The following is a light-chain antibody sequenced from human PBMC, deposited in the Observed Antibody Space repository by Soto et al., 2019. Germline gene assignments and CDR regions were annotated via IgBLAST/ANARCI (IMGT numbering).Light chain of an antibody. Sequence: QSVLTQPPSVSGAPGQRVTVSCTGSSSNIGAGYDVHWYQQRPGTAPKLLIFGNINRPSGVPDRFSGSKSGTSASLAITGLQAEDEGDYYCQSYDNTLGARYVYXTGTNVTVL. CDR1: SSNIGAGYD. CDR2: GNI. V-gene: IGLV1-40*01. CDR3: QSYDNTLGARYV. J-gene: IGLJ1*01.